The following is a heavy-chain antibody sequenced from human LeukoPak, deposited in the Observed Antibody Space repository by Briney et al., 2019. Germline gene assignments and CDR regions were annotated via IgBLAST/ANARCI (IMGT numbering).Heavy chain of an antibody. D-gene: IGHD4-17*01. CDR3: AKGRSEPIYGDYAPDY. CDR2: ISGSGGST. V-gene: IGHV3-23*01. J-gene: IGHJ4*02. Sequence: PGGSLRLSCAASGFTFSSYGMSWVRKAPGKGLGWVSAISGSGGSTYYADSVKGRFTISRDNSKNTLYLQMNSLRAEDTAVFYCAKGRSEPIYGDYAPDYWGQGTLVTVSS. CDR1: GFTFSSYG.